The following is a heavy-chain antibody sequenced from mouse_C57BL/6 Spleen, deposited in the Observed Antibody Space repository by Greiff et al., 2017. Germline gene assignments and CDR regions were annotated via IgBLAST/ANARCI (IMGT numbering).Heavy chain of an antibody. CDR1: GYTFTSYD. D-gene: IGHD3-2*02. J-gene: IGHJ2*01. CDR3: AREQLRPYFDY. V-gene: IGHV1-85*01. Sequence: VQLQQSGPELVKPGASVKLSCKASGYTFTSYDINWVKQRPGQGLGWSGWIYPRAGSTKYNEEFKGKATLTVDTSSSTAYMELHSLASEDAAVYFCAREQLRPYFDYWGQGTTLTVSS. CDR2: IYPRAGST.